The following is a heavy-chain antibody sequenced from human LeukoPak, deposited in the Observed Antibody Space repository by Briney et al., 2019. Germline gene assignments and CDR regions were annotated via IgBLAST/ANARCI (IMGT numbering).Heavy chain of an antibody. V-gene: IGHV4-61*02. J-gene: IGHJ6*03. CDR2: IYTSGST. CDR1: GGSISSGSYY. Sequence: SETLSLTCTVSGGSISSGSYYWSWIRQPAGKGLEWIGRIYTSGSTNYNPSLKSRVTISVDTSKNQFSLKLSSVTAADTAVYYCARGASRVAAAGTTTYYYYYYMDVWGKGTTVTISS. CDR3: ARGASRVAAAGTTTYYYYYYMDV. D-gene: IGHD6-13*01.